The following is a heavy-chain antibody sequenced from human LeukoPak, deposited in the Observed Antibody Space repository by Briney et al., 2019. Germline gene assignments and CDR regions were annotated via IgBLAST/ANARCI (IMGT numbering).Heavy chain of an antibody. J-gene: IGHJ5*02. CDR2: ISSSGSTI. V-gene: IGHV3-11*04. Sequence: PGGSLRLPCAASGFTFSDYYMSWIRQAPGKGLEWVSYISSSGSTIYYADSVKGRFTISRDNAKNSLYLQMNSLRAEDTAVYYCARMLWFGESDPFDPWGQGTLVTVSS. CDR3: ARMLWFGESDPFDP. D-gene: IGHD3-10*01. CDR1: GFTFSDYY.